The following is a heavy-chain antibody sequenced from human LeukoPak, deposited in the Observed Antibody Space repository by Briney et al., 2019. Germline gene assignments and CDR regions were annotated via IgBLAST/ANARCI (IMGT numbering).Heavy chain of an antibody. Sequence: SETLSLTCTVSGGSISSSSYYWGWIRQPPGKGLEWIGSIYYSGSTYYNPSLKSRVTISVDTSKNQFSLKLSSVTAADTAVYYCARLRRSWYIFDYWGQGTLVTVSS. V-gene: IGHV4-39*01. CDR2: IYYSGST. D-gene: IGHD6-13*01. CDR3: ARLRRSWYIFDY. J-gene: IGHJ4*02. CDR1: GGSISSSSYY.